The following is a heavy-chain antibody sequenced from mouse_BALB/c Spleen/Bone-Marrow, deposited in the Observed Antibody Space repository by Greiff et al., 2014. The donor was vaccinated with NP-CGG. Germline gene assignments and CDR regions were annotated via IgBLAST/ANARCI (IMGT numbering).Heavy chain of an antibody. D-gene: IGHD2-4*01. V-gene: IGHV1-4*01. CDR3: ARGWDYEGYFDY. CDR2: INPSSGYT. Sequence: QVQLQQSGAELARPGASVKMSCKASGYSFTSYTTHWVKQRPGQGLEWIGYINPSSGYTNYNQKFKDKATLTADKSSSTAYMQRSSLTSEDSAVYYCARGWDYEGYFDYWGQGTTLTVSS. J-gene: IGHJ2*01. CDR1: GYSFTSYT.